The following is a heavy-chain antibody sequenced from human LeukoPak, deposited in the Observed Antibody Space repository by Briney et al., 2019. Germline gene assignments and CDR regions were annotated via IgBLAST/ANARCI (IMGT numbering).Heavy chain of an antibody. CDR1: GFTFSDYY. V-gene: IGHV3-11*01. Sequence: GGSLRLSCAASGFTFSDYYMSWIRQAPGKGLEWVSYISSSGSTIYYADSVKGRFTISRDNAKNSLYLQMNSLRAEDTAVYYCAGRRYNWNAIDYWGQGTLVTVSS. D-gene: IGHD1-20*01. J-gene: IGHJ4*02. CDR3: AGRRYNWNAIDY. CDR2: ISSSGSTI.